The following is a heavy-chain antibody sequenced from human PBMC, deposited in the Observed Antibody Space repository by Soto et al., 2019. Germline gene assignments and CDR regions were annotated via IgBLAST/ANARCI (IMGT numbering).Heavy chain of an antibody. D-gene: IGHD6-13*01. V-gene: IGHV4-34*01. CDR3: ASSSWYVATNYYYYGMDV. CDR2: INHSGST. Sequence: TSETLSLTCAVYGGSFSGYYWSWIRQPPGKGLEWIGEINHSGSTNYNPSLKSRVTISVDTSKNQFSLKLSSVTAADTAVYYCASSSWYVATNYYYYGMDVWGQGTTVTVSS. J-gene: IGHJ6*02. CDR1: GGSFSGYY.